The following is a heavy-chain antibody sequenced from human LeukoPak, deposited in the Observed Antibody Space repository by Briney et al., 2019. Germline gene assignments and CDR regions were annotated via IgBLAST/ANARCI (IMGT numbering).Heavy chain of an antibody. CDR1: GGSISSYY. CDR2: IYYSGST. V-gene: IGHV4-59*01. J-gene: IGHJ4*02. CDR3: AGVGVPRGYSYGQLDY. Sequence: PSETLSLTCTVSGGSISSYYWSWLRPPPGRVLEWIGSIYYSGSTNYNPSLKSRVTISVDTSKNQFSLKLSSVTAADTAVYYCAGVGVPRGYSYGQLDYWGQGTLVTVSS. D-gene: IGHD5-18*01.